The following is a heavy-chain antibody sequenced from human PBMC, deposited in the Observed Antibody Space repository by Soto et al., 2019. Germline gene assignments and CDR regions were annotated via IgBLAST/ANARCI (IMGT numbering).Heavy chain of an antibody. CDR2: IKSKTDGGTT. J-gene: IGHJ4*02. CDR1: GFTFSNAW. V-gene: IGHV3-15*01. Sequence: GGSLRLSCAASGFTFSNAWMSWVRQAPGKGLEWVGRIKSKTDGGTTDYAAPVKGRFTISRDDSKNTLYLQMNSLKTEDTAVYYCTTERLHSSSQEIDYWGQGTLVTVSS. D-gene: IGHD6-6*01. CDR3: TTERLHSSSQEIDY.